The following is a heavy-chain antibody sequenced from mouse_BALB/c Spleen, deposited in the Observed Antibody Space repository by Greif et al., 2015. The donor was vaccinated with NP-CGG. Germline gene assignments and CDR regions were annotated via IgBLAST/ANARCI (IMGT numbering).Heavy chain of an antibody. V-gene: IGHV1-37*01. J-gene: IGHJ3*01. CDR3: GRSLGYDGYYPFAY. Sequence: EVKLMESGPELVKPGASVKISCKASGYSFTGYFMNWVKQSHGKSLEWIGRINPYNGDTFYNQKFKGKATLTVDKSSSTAHKELLSLTSEDSAVYYCGRSLGYDGYYPFAYWGQGTLVTVSA. D-gene: IGHD2-3*01. CDR2: INPYNGDT. CDR1: GYSFTGYF.